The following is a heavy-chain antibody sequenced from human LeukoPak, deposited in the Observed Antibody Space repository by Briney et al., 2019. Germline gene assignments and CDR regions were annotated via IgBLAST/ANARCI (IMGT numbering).Heavy chain of an antibody. CDR3: AKWNGIQLWLSE. CDR2: ISGSGGST. CDR1: GFTFSSYA. D-gene: IGHD5-18*01. Sequence: GGSLRLSCAASGFTFSSYAMSWVREAPGKGLEWVSAISGSGGSTYYADSVKGRFTISRDNSKNTLYLQMNSLRAEDTAVYYCAKWNGIQLWLSEWGQGTLVTVSS. V-gene: IGHV3-23*01. J-gene: IGHJ4*02.